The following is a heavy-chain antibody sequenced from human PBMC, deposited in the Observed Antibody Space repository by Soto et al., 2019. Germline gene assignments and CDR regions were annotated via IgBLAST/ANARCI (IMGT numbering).Heavy chain of an antibody. CDR2: IYYSGST. Sequence: QVQLQESGPGLVKPSQTLSLTCTVSGGSISSGGYYWSWIRQHPGKGLEWIGYIYYSGSTYYNPSLKSRVTISVDTSKNQSSLKLSSVTAADTAVYYCATEGSGVRTYAFDIWGQGTMVTVSS. D-gene: IGHD2-15*01. V-gene: IGHV4-31*03. CDR3: ATEGSGVRTYAFDI. CDR1: GGSISSGGYY. J-gene: IGHJ3*02.